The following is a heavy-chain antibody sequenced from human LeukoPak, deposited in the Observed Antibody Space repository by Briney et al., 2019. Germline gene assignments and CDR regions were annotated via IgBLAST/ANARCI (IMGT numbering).Heavy chain of an antibody. CDR3: ARRDTLDY. J-gene: IGHJ4*02. D-gene: IGHD5-24*01. V-gene: IGHV3-7*03. Sequence: GGSLRLSCAASGFTFSSYAMSWVRRAPGKGLEWVANINQDGSQKYYVDSVKGRFTSSRDNAKNSLYLQMNSLRVEDTAIYYCARRDTLDYWGQGTLVTVSS. CDR2: INQDGSQK. CDR1: GFTFSSYA.